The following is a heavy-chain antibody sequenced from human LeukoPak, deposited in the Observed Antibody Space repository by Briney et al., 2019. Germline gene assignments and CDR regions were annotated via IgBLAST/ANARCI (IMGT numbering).Heavy chain of an antibody. CDR3: ARAPRYYYDSSGYYTSDAFDI. Sequence: SETLSLTCAVYGGSFSGYYWSWIRQPPGKGLEWIGYIYYSGSTNYNPSLKSRVTISVDTSKNQFSLKLSSVTAADTAVYYCARAPRYYYDSSGYYTSDAFDIWGQGTMVTVSS. CDR2: IYYSGST. D-gene: IGHD3-22*01. V-gene: IGHV4-59*01. J-gene: IGHJ3*02. CDR1: GGSFSGYY.